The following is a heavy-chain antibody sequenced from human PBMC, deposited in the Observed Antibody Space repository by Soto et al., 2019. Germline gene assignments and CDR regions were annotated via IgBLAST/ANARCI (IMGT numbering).Heavy chain of an antibody. CDR2: IIPILGIV. CDR3: ARDKGAWIAAAGNDAFDI. J-gene: IGHJ3*02. V-gene: IGHV1-69*08. D-gene: IGHD6-13*01. CDR1: GGTSSSHT. Sequence: QVQLVQSGAEVKKPGSSVKVSCKASGGTSSSHTISWVRQAPGQGLEWMGRIIPILGIVNYAQKFQARVTITADKSTSTAYMELSSLRSEDTAVYYCARDKGAWIAAAGNDAFDIWGQGTMVTVSS.